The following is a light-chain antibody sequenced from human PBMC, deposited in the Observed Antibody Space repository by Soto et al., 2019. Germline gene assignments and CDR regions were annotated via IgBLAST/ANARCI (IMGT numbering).Light chain of an antibody. Sequence: QSALTQPRSVSGSPGQSVTISCTGTSSDVGGYNYVSWYQQHPGKAPKLMIYDVSKWPSGVPDRFSGSKSGNTASLTISGLQAEDEADYYCCSYAGSYSYVFGTGTKVTVL. V-gene: IGLV2-11*01. CDR3: CSYAGSYSYV. CDR1: SSDVGGYNY. CDR2: DVS. J-gene: IGLJ1*01.